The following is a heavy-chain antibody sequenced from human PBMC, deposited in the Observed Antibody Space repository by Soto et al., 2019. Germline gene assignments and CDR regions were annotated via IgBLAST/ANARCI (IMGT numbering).Heavy chain of an antibody. J-gene: IGHJ4*02. Sequence: GSLRLSCAASGFTFSSYGMHWVRQAPGKGLEWVAVISYDGSNKYYADSVKGRFTISRDNSKNTLYLQMNSLRAEDTAVYYCAKVECSGGSCYSGYWGQGTLVTVSS. D-gene: IGHD2-15*01. V-gene: IGHV3-30*18. CDR3: AKVECSGGSCYSGY. CDR1: GFTFSSYG. CDR2: ISYDGSNK.